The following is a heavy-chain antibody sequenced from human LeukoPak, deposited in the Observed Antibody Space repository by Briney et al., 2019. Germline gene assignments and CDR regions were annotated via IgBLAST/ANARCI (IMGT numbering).Heavy chain of an antibody. CDR1: GFTFRNYG. V-gene: IGHV3-74*01. CDR3: ARAQDTYNSLYFDY. J-gene: IGHJ4*02. CDR2: IHSDGRVT. Sequence: PGGSLRLSCAASGFTFRNYGMHWVRQAPGKGLVWVSRIHSDGRVTTYADSVKGRFTISKDSARNTLYLQMNTLRVEDTAVYYCARAQDTYNSLYFDYWGQGALVTVPS. D-gene: IGHD5-24*01.